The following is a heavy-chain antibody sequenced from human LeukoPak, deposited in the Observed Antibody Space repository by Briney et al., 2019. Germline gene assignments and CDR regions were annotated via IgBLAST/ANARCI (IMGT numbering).Heavy chain of an antibody. CDR1: GYTFTDYY. CDR3: ASGSAVRGHDY. D-gene: IGHD3-10*01. Sequence: GASVKVSCKASGYTFTDYYIHCVRQAPGQGLEWMGWINPNSGGTNYAQKFQGRVTMTRDTSISTAYMELSGLRSDDTAVYYRASGSAVRGHDYWGQGTLVTVSS. V-gene: IGHV1-2*02. CDR2: INPNSGGT. J-gene: IGHJ4*02.